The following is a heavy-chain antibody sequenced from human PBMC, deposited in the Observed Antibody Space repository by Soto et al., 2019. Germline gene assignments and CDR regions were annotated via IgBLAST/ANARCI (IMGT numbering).Heavy chain of an antibody. D-gene: IGHD3-9*01. CDR1: GYTFTHFY. Sequence: KASWNAFGYTFTHFYITWVRQAPGQGLEWMGAISPHNFNTNYAQKFRGRVTLTTEKSTNTAYMDLRSLTSEDTAVYYCARDEGGYEILTGCYKAHHFDYWGQGVPVTVSS. CDR3: ARDEGGYEILTGCYKAHHFDY. J-gene: IGHJ4*02. V-gene: IGHV1-18*01. CDR2: ISPHNFNT.